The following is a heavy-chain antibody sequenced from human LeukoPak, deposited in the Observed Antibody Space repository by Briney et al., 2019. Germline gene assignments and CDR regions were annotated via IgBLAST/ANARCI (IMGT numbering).Heavy chain of an antibody. CDR2: ISSSSSYI. D-gene: IGHD2-15*01. CDR1: GFTFSSYS. Sequence: PGRSLRLSCAASGFTFSSYSMNWVRQAPGKGLEWVSSISSSSSYIYYADSVKGRFTISRDNAKNSLYLQMNSLRAEDTAVYYCARAPRGGGYFDYWGQGTLVTVSS. J-gene: IGHJ4*02. V-gene: IGHV3-21*01. CDR3: ARAPRGGGYFDY.